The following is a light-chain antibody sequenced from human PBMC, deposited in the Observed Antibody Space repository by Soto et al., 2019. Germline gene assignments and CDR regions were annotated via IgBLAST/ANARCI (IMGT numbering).Light chain of an antibody. V-gene: IGLV2-14*01. CDR3: SSSTTTTSLVV. J-gene: IGLJ3*02. Sequence: ALTQPASVSGSPGQSITISCTGTSSDIGDYNYVSWYQQYPGKVPKLVIYDVSHRPSGVSNRFSGSKSGNTASLTISGLQAEDEADYYCSSSTTTTSLVVFGGGTKLTVL. CDR2: DVS. CDR1: SSDIGDYNY.